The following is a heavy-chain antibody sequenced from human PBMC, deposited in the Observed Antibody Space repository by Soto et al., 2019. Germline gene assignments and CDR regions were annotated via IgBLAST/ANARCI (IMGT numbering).Heavy chain of an antibody. Sequence: QGQLVESGGGLVQPGTSLRLSCAASGFTFRSYGMQCVRQAPGKGLEWVAVIWSDGSRKYYAASVEGRATISRDNSDNTLYLQMDSLRVEDTALYFCARDRGGCPGGHCYSYFDLWGRGSLVTVSS. V-gene: IGHV3-33*01. CDR3: ARDRGGCPGGHCYSYFDL. CDR2: IWSDGSRK. D-gene: IGHD2-15*01. CDR1: GFTFRSYG. J-gene: IGHJ4*02.